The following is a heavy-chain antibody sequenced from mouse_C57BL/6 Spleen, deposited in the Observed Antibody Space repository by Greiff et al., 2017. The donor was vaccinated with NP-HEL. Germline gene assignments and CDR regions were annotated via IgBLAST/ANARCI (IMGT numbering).Heavy chain of an antibody. CDR2: INPNNGGT. Sequence: EVQLQQSGPELVKPGASVKMSCKASGYTFTDYNMHWVKQSHGKSLEWIGYINPNNGGTSYNQKFKGKATLTVNKSSSTAYMELRSLTSEDSAVYYCARGGVGGYRYYFDYWGQGTTLTVSS. J-gene: IGHJ2*01. D-gene: IGHD1-1*02. CDR1: GYTFTDYN. V-gene: IGHV1-22*01. CDR3: ARGGVGGYRYYFDY.